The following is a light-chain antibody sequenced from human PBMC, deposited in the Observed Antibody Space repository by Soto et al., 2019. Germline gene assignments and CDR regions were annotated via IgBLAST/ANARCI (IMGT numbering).Light chain of an antibody. Sequence: QSALTQPASVSGSPGQSITISCTGTSSDVGGYILVSWYQQHPGKAPKLMIYEGSKRPSGVSNRFSGSKSGNTASLKISGLQAEDEDHYYCCSYVGSDTYVIFGGGTKLTVL. CDR3: CSYVGSDTYVI. J-gene: IGLJ2*01. CDR2: EGS. V-gene: IGLV2-23*01. CDR1: SSDVGGYIL.